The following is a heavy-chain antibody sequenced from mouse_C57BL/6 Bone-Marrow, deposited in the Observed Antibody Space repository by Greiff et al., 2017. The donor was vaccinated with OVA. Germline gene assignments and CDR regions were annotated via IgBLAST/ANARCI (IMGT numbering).Heavy chain of an antibody. CDR3: ARGNYYSNFVRYYFDY. CDR2: ISYDGSN. Sequence: EVQLQESGPGLVKPSQSLSLTCSVTGYSITSGYYWNWIRQFPGNKLEWMGYISYDGSNNYNPSLKNRISITRDTSKNQFFLKLNSVTTEDTATYYCARGNYYSNFVRYYFDYWGQGTTLTVSS. D-gene: IGHD2-5*01. CDR1: GYSITSGYY. J-gene: IGHJ2*01. V-gene: IGHV3-6*01.